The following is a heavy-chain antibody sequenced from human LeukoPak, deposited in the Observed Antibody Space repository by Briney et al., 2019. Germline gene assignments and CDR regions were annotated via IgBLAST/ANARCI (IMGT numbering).Heavy chain of an antibody. J-gene: IGHJ3*02. CDR1: GGSISSSSYY. D-gene: IGHD6-13*01. CDR3: ARGQGYSSSWGRADAFDI. Sequence: SETLSLTCTVSGGSISSSSYYWGWIRQPPGKGLEWIGSIYYSGSTYYNPSLKSRVTISVDTSKNQFSLKLSSVTAADTAVYYCARGQGYSSSWGRADAFDIWGQGTMVTVSS. CDR2: IYYSGST. V-gene: IGHV4-39*07.